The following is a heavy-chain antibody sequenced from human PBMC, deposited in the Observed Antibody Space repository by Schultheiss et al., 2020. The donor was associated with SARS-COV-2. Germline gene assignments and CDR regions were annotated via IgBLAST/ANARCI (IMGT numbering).Heavy chain of an antibody. V-gene: IGHV3-30-3*01. J-gene: IGHJ4*02. CDR1: GFTFSSYA. CDR3: ARSSPRLTVTEFDY. Sequence: GGSLRLSCAASGFTFSSYAMHWVRQAPGKGLEWVAVISYDGSNKYYADSVKGRFTISRDNSKNTLYLQMNSLRAEDTAVYYCARSSPRLTVTEFDYWGQGTLVTVSS. D-gene: IGHD4-17*01. CDR2: ISYDGSNK.